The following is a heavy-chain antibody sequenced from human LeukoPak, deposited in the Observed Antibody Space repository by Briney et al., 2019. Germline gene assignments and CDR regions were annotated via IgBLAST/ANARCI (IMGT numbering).Heavy chain of an antibody. Sequence: GGSLRLSCAASGFAFASYAMGWLRQPPGKGLEWVSTISESGSQTHYADSVQGRFTISRDNSKNTLHLQMNNLRAEDTAIYYCDGSDFWGQGTMVTVSS. CDR1: GFAFASYA. D-gene: IGHD2-2*03. CDR3: DGSDF. V-gene: IGHV3-23*01. J-gene: IGHJ3*01. CDR2: ISESGSQT.